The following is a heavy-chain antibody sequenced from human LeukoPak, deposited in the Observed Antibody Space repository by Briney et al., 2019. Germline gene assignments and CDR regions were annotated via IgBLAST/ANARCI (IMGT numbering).Heavy chain of an antibody. Sequence: PGGSLRLSCAASGFTFRSYGMHWVRQAPGKGLEWVAVISNDGADKFYAASVKGRFTVSRDNSKNTLYLQMNSLRAEDTAVYYCAKDRDLVIVPAAIDCWGQGTLVTVSS. J-gene: IGHJ4*02. CDR3: AKDRDLVIVPAAIDC. CDR2: ISNDGADK. V-gene: IGHV3-30*18. D-gene: IGHD2-2*01. CDR1: GFTFRSYG.